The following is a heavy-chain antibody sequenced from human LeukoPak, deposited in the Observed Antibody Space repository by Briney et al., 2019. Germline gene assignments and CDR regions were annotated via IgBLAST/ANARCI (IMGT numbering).Heavy chain of an antibody. J-gene: IGHJ4*02. CDR2: FDPEDGET. CDR3: ATRGATFPSEGFDY. V-gene: IGHV1-24*01. Sequence: ASVKVSFKVSGYTLTELSMHWVRQAPGKGLEWMGGFDPEDGETIYAQKFQGRVTMTEDTSTDTAYMELSSLRSEDTAVYYCATRGATFPSEGFDYWGQGTLVTVSS. CDR1: GYTLTELS.